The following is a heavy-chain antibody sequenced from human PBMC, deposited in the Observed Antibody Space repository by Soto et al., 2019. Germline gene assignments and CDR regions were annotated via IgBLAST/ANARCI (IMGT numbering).Heavy chain of an antibody. V-gene: IGHV4-59*01. CDR3: ESGGNWLEP. D-gene: IGHD3-16*01. Sequence: SDTLSLTCNFSVFSITNNYCTWFRHSPEKGLEWIFYMYYNCNINYNPSLKSRVTISIDKPKNQFSLTLKSVTAADTAFYYCESGGNWLEPWGKRVMVSVS. CDR2: MYYNCNI. J-gene: IGHJ5*02. CDR1: VFSITNNY.